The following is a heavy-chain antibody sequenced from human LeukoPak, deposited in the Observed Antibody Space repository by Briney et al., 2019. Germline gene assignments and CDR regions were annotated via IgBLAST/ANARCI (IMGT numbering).Heavy chain of an antibody. CDR1: GFTFSSYG. CDR3: AKDGAAIAAAVGMDY. CDR2: ISYDGSNK. J-gene: IGHJ4*02. Sequence: GRSLRLSCAASGFTFSSYGMHWVRQAPGKGLEWVALISYDGSNKYYADSVKGRFTISRDNSKNTLYLQMNSLRAEDTAVYYCAKDGAAIAAAVGMDYWGQGTLVTVSS. D-gene: IGHD6-13*01. V-gene: IGHV3-30*18.